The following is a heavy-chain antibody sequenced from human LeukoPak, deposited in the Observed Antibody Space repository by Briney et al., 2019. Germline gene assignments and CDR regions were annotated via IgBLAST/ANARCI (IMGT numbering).Heavy chain of an antibody. J-gene: IGHJ6*02. CDR1: GYSFTSYW. Sequence: GESLKISCKGSGYSFTSYWIGWVRQMPGKGLEWMGIIYPGDSDTGYSPSFQGQVTISADKSISTAYLQWSSLKASDTAMYYCARLWPRIAARRLYGMDVWGQGTTVTVSS. V-gene: IGHV5-51*01. D-gene: IGHD6-13*01. CDR3: ARLWPRIAARRLYGMDV. CDR2: IYPGDSDT.